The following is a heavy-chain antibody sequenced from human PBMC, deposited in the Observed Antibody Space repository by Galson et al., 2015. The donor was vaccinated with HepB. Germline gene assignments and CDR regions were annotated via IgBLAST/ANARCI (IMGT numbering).Heavy chain of an antibody. CDR3: AQWGRVGGSLVYYFQY. CDR2: VNTGNGAT. J-gene: IGHJ4*02. Sequence: SVKVSCKASGYDFSYFAMHWVRQAPGQGLEWMGWVNTGNGATSYSQNFRGRLTLTTDTSATTAYMELTSLTSEDTAVYYCAQWGRVGGSLVYYFQYWGQGTLVAVSS. V-gene: IGHV1-3*04. D-gene: IGHD1-26*01. CDR1: GYDFSYFA.